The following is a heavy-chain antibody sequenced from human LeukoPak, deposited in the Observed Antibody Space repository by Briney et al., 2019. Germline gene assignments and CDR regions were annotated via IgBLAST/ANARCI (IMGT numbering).Heavy chain of an antibody. CDR3: AKNGKYYFDY. J-gene: IGHJ4*02. CDR1: GFTFSSYA. CDR2: ISYDGSNK. Sequence: GRSLRLSCAASGFTFSSYAMHWVRQAPGKGLEWVAVISYDGSNKYYADSVKGRFTISSDNSKNTLYLQMNSLRAEDTAVYYCAKNGKYYFDYWGQGTLLTISS. V-gene: IGHV3-30-3*02.